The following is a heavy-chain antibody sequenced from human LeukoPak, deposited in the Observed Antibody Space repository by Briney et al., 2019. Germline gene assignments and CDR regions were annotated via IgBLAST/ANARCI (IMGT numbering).Heavy chain of an antibody. V-gene: IGHV4-59*08. D-gene: IGHD5-12*01. J-gene: IGHJ4*02. CDR3: ARRPGYIAYGEHDY. CDR1: GGSISSYY. CDR2: IYYSGST. Sequence: SETLSLTCTVSGGSISSYYWSWIRQPPGKGLEWIGYIYYSGSTYYNPSLKSRVTISVDTSKNQFSLKLSSVTAADTAVYYCARRPGYIAYGEHDYWGQGTLVTVSS.